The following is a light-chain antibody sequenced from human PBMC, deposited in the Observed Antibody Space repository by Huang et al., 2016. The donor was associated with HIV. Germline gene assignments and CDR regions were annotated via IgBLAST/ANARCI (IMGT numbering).Light chain of an antibody. Sequence: DVVLTQSPLSLPVTLGQPASISCKSSHSLLHSDGNTYLNWVLQRPGQSPRRLIYKVSNRDFGVPARFSGSGSGADLTLTISRVEADDIGVYYCMQGTHWLQTFGQGTKVEVK. V-gene: IGKV2-30*02. CDR1: HSLLHSDGNTY. CDR3: MQGTHWLQT. J-gene: IGKJ1*01. CDR2: KVS.